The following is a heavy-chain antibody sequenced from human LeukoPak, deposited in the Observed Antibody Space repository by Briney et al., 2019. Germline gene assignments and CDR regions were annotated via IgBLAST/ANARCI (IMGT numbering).Heavy chain of an antibody. CDR3: ARGLYNWNYEYYFDY. CDR1: GGSISSYY. CDR2: IYYSGST. V-gene: IGHV4-59*01. D-gene: IGHD1-7*01. Sequence: SETLSLTCTVSGGSISSYYWSWIRQPPGKGLEWIGYIYYSGSTNYNPSLKSRVTISVDTSKNQFSLKLSSVTAADTAVYYCARGLYNWNYEYYFDYWGQGTLVTVSS. J-gene: IGHJ4*02.